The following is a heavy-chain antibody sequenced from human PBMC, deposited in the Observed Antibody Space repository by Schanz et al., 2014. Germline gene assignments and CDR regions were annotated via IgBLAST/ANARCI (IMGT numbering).Heavy chain of an antibody. CDR1: GGSFSGYY. CDR2: INHSGST. V-gene: IGHV4-34*01. J-gene: IGHJ4*01. CDR3: ARGEWSTSQFDY. Sequence: QVQLQQWGAGLLKPSETLSLTCAVYGGSFSGYYWSWIRQPPGKGLEWIGEINHSGSTNYNPSLKIRVPISMDTSKNQFSLKLSSVTAADTAVYYCARGEWSTSQFDYWGHGTLVTVSS. D-gene: IGHD2-2*01.